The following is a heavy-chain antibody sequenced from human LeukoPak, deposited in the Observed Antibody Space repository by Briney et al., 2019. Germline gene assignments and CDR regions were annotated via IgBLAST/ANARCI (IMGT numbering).Heavy chain of an antibody. CDR1: GFTFSNYA. V-gene: IGHV3-30*18. J-gene: IGHJ4*02. D-gene: IGHD6-13*01. Sequence: PGGSLRLSCAASGFTFSNYAMHWVRQAPGKGLEWVAVVSSDGNSKYYADSMEGRFTISRDNSKNTLYLQINSLRADDTAVFYCAKDGGRAAAGTVDSWGQGALVTVSS. CDR3: AKDGGRAAAGTVDS. CDR2: VSSDGNSK.